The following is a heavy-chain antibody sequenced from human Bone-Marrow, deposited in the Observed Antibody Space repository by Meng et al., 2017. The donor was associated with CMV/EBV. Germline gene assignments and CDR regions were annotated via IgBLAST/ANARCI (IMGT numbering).Heavy chain of an antibody. CDR1: GYTFSSYA. CDR3: ASSVTRGFDP. Sequence: SCKASGYTFSSYAMHWVRQAPGQRLEWMGWLNAGNDNTKYSQKFQGRVTITRDTSASTAYMELSSLRSEDTAVYYCASSVTRGFDPWGQVTLVTVSS. D-gene: IGHD5-24*01. CDR2: LNAGNDNT. V-gene: IGHV1-3*01. J-gene: IGHJ5*02.